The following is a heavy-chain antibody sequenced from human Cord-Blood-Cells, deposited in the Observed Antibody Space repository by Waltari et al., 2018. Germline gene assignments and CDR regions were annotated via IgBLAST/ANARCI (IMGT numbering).Heavy chain of an antibody. CDR1: GFTFSSYS. Sequence: EVQLVESGGGLVKPGESLRLSCAASGFTFSSYSMNWVRQAPGKGLEWVSSISSSSSYIYYADSVKGRFTISRDNAKNSLYLQMNRRRAEDTAVYYCARSGYFGDAFDIWGQGTMVTV. V-gene: IGHV3-21*01. CDR3: ARSGYFGDAFDI. J-gene: IGHJ3*02. D-gene: IGHD3-10*01. CDR2: ISSSSSYI.